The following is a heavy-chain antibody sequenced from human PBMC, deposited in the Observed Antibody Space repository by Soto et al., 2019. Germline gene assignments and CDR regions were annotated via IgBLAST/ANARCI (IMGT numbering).Heavy chain of an antibody. D-gene: IGHD6-19*01. CDR3: AGGSGWESES. CDR2: IEQDGGEK. J-gene: IGHJ4*02. V-gene: IGHV3-7*05. CDR1: EFTFSSYW. Sequence: EVQVVESGGGLVQPGGSLRLSCVVSEFTFSSYWMSWVRQAPGKGLEWVANIEQDGGEKNYLESVRGRFTISRDNAKKSLYLEMNSLRAEDTAVYYCAGGSGWESESWGQGTLVTVSS.